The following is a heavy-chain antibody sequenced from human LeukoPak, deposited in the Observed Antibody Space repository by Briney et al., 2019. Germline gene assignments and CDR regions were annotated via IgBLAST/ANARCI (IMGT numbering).Heavy chain of an antibody. CDR1: GGTFSSYA. CDR2: IIPILGVA. V-gene: IGHV1-69*04. D-gene: IGHD5-18*01. J-gene: IGHJ4*02. CDR3: ARVGVDTAMVTH. Sequence: SVKVSCKASGGTFSSYAISWVRQAPGQGLEWMGRIIPILGVANYAQKFQGRVTITADKSTSTAYMELSSLRSEDTAVYYCARVGVDTAMVTHWGQGTLVTVSS.